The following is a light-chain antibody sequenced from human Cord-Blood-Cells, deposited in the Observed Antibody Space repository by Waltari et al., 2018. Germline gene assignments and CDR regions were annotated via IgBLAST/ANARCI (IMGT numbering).Light chain of an antibody. J-gene: IGKJ1*01. CDR1: QSVLYSSNNKNY. CDR2: WAS. CDR3: QQYYSTLWT. Sequence: DIVMTQSPDSLAVSLGERATINCKSSQSVLYSSNNKNYLAWYQQKPGQPPKPLDYWASTRESGVPCRFSGSGSGTDFTLTISSLQAEDVAVYYCQQYYSTLWTFGQGTKVEIK. V-gene: IGKV4-1*01.